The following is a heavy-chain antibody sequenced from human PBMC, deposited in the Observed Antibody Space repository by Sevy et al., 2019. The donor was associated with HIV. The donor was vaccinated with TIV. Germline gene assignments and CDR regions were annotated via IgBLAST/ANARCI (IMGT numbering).Heavy chain of an antibody. CDR3: ARPGSGWFEFDS. Sequence: GGSLRLSCAASGFLFSSYGINWVRQAPGKGLEWVAVIWYDGSTKYYAESVKGRFTISRDNSNNTLYLQMNSLREEDTAVYYCARPGSGWFEFDSWGQGTLVTVSS. J-gene: IGHJ4*02. CDR1: GFLFSSYG. CDR2: IWYDGSTK. D-gene: IGHD6-19*01. V-gene: IGHV3-33*03.